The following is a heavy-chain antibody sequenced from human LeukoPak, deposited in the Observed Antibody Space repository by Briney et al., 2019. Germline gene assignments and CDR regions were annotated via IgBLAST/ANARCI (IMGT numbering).Heavy chain of an antibody. Sequence: GGSLRLSCAASGFTFSSYEMNWVRQAPGKGLEWVSYISSSGSTIYYADSVKGRFTSSRDNAKNSLYLQMNSLRAEDTAVYYCAKEYTFHYSRIDYWGQGTLVTVSS. CDR1: GFTFSSYE. D-gene: IGHD2-2*02. CDR3: AKEYTFHYSRIDY. V-gene: IGHV3-48*03. CDR2: ISSSGSTI. J-gene: IGHJ4*02.